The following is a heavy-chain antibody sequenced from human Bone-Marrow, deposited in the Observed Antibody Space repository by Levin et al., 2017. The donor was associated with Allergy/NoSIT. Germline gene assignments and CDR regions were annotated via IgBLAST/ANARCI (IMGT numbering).Heavy chain of an antibody. CDR2: IYRGGSP. CDR1: GFTVSSNY. V-gene: IGHV3-53*01. J-gene: IGHJ4*02. CDR3: ARGWFGELLSH. D-gene: IGHD3-10*01. Sequence: GGSLRLSCAASGFTVSSNYMSWVRQAPGKGPEWVSVIYRGGSPYSADSVTGRFTISRDNSKNTLYLQMNSLSAEDTAVSYCARGWFGELLSHWGQGTLVTVSS.